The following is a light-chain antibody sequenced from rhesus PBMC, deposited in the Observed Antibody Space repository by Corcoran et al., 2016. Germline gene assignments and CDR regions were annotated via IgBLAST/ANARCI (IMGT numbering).Light chain of an antibody. CDR3: MQGIEYPLT. J-gene: IGKJ4*01. V-gene: IGKV3-24*03. Sequence: EIVMTQSPATLSLSPGERATLSCRASQSVSRRLAWYQQKPGQAPRLLIYAASRRVTGIPDRFSGSGSDTDFTLKISRVEAEDVGVYYCMQGIEYPLTFGGGTKVEIK. CDR1: QSVSRR. CDR2: AAS.